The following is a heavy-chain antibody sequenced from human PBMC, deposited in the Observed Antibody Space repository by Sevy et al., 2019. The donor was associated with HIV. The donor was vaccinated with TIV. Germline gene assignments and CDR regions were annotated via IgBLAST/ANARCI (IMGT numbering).Heavy chain of an antibody. CDR2: IIPIFGTA. CDR1: GGTFSSYA. Sequence: ASVKVSCKASGGTFSSYAINWVRQAPGQGLEWMGGIIPIFGTANYAQKFQGRVTTTADESTSTAYMELSSLRFEDTAVYYCARSFDSEGAFDVWGQGTMVTVSS. V-gene: IGHV1-69*13. J-gene: IGHJ3*01. CDR3: ARSFDSEGAFDV.